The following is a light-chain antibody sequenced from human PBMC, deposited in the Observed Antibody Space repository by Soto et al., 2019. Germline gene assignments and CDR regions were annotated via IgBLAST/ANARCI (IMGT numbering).Light chain of an antibody. CDR1: QSISSY. J-gene: IGKJ1*01. Sequence: DIQMTQSPSPLSASVGDRHTITCRASQSISSYLNWYQQKQGKXPKXXIYAASTLQSGVPSRFSGSVSGTDLTITISSLQPEDCEIYYGQQSYNTPWTFGQGTKVDIK. V-gene: IGKV1-39*01. CDR2: AAS. CDR3: QQSYNTPWT.